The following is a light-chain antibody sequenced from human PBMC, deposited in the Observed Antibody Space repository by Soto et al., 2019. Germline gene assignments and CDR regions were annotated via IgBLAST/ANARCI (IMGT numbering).Light chain of an antibody. J-gene: IGLJ3*02. CDR3: SSYTSGSTWV. Sequence: QSVLTQPASVSGSPGQSITISCTGTSSDVGGYNYFSWYQQHPGKAPKLMIYEVSNRPSGVSNRFSGSKSGNTASLTISGLQAEDEADYYCSSYTSGSTWVFGGGTKLTV. CDR2: EVS. V-gene: IGLV2-14*01. CDR1: SSDVGGYNY.